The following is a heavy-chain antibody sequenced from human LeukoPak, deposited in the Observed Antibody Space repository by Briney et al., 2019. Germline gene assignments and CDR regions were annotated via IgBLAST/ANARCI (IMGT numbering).Heavy chain of an antibody. CDR2: INPNSGGT. CDR1: GYTFTGYD. CDR3: ARGLYYEQQLVTDSGWFDP. V-gene: IGHV1-2*02. D-gene: IGHD6-13*01. Sequence: ASVKVSCKASGYTFTGYDMHWVRQAPGQGLEWMGWINPNSGGTNYAQKFQGRVAMTRDTSSSTAYMELSRLRSDDTAVYYCARGLYYEQQLVTDSGWFDPWGQGTLVTVSS. J-gene: IGHJ5*02.